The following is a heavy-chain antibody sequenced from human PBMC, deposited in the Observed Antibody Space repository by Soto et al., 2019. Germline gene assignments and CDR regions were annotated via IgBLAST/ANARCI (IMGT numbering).Heavy chain of an antibody. J-gene: IGHJ6*02. D-gene: IGHD6-6*01. Sequence: PSETLSLTCAVYGGSFSGYYWSWIRQPPGKGLEWIGEINHSGSTNYNPSLKSRVTISVDTSKNQFSLKLSSVTAADTAVYYCARESLAARFDYYYGMDVWGQGTTVTVSS. CDR1: GGSFSGYY. CDR2: INHSGST. CDR3: ARESLAARFDYYYGMDV. V-gene: IGHV4-34*01.